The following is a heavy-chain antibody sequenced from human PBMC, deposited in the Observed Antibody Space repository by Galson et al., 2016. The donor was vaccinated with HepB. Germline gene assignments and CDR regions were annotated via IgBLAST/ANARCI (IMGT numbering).Heavy chain of an antibody. J-gene: IGHJ4*02. CDR2: SKGKTDGGTT. Sequence: SLRLSCAGSGFIFRGYGMHWVRQAPGKGLEWVGRSKGKTDGGTTDYAVPVKGRFTISRDDSKNTLYLQMNSLKTEDTAVYFCTTLSPAAASDYWGQGTLIIVSS. CDR3: TTLSPAAASDY. V-gene: IGHV3-15*01. D-gene: IGHD6-13*01. CDR1: GFIFRGYG.